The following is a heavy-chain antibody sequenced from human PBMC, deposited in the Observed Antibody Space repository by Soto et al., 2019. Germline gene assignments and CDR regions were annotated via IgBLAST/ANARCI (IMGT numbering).Heavy chain of an antibody. D-gene: IGHD2-21*02. CDR1: RGSITSGGYY. CDR3: AREQGDSSFDY. V-gene: IGHV4-31*01. J-gene: IGHJ4*02. CDR2: LYYSXST. Sequence: TLSLTCTVSRGSITSGGYYWSWIRQHXGKGMEWIAXLYYSXSTYYKQSPKXXVTISVDTXKNHSSLKLSSVNDADTDVYYCAREQGDSSFDYWGKGTLVTVYS.